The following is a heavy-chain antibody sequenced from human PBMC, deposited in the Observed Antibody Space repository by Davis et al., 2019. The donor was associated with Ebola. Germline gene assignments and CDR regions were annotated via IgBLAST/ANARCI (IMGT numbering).Heavy chain of an antibody. CDR2: INPNSGGT. D-gene: IGHD5-18*01. V-gene: IGHV1-2*04. CDR1: GYTFTGYY. J-gene: IGHJ6*02. CDR3: ARGIVYSYGSNYYGMDV. Sequence: ASSVKVSCKASGYTFTGYYMHWVRQAPGQGLEWLGCINPNSGGTNYAQKFQGWVTMTRDTSISTAYMELSRLRSDDTAVYYCARGIVYSYGSNYYGMDVWGQGTTVTVSS.